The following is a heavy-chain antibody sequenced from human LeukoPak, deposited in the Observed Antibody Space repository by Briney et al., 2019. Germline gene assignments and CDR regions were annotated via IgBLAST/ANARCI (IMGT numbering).Heavy chain of an antibody. CDR1: GLTFTNAW. J-gene: IGHJ4*02. CDR3: TRGLGD. Sequence: GGSLRLSCAASGLTFTNAWMSWVRQAPGKGLEWVGRTRKKGNVHTTEYAASVKGRFTISRDDAKNSLYLQMNSLKTEDTAVYYCTRGLGDWGQGTLVTVSS. CDR2: TRKKGNVHTT. V-gene: IGHV3-72*01. D-gene: IGHD2-21*01.